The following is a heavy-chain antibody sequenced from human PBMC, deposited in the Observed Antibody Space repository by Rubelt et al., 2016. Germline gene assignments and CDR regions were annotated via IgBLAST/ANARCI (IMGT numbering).Heavy chain of an antibody. CDR1: GGSISSYY. V-gene: IGHV4-59*12. CDR2: IYYRGST. J-gene: IGHJ4*02. D-gene: IGHD6-6*01. CDR3: ARCARIAARRYFDY. Sequence: QVQLQESGPGLVKPSETLSLTCTVSGGSISSYYWSWIRPPPGKGLEWIGYIYYRGSTNYNPALKSGVTRSIDTSKNQFSLKLSCVTAADTAVYYCARCARIAARRYFDYWGQGTLVTVSS.